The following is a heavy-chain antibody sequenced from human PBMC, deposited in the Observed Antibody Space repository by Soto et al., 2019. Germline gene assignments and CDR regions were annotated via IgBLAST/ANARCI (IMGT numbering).Heavy chain of an antibody. CDR2: ITDNDGDT. Sequence: GGSLRLSCVASGIGFGSRAMSWVRQAPGEGLEWVSSITDNDGDTKSADSVRGRFTISRGNSKNTLYLQMSSLRAEDSAVYYCARGSTDSYPGSRIFDFWGRGTLVTVSS. V-gene: IGHV3-23*01. CDR3: ARGSTDSYPGSRIFDF. CDR1: GIGFGSRA. D-gene: IGHD3-10*01. J-gene: IGHJ4*02.